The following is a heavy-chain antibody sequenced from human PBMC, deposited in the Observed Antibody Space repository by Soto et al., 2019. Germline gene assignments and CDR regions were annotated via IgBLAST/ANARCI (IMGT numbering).Heavy chain of an antibody. Sequence: EVQLLESGGGLVQPGGSLKLSCAVSGFTFTIYAMCWVRQAPGKELEWVSGINDDGDRTYYPDSVRGRFTISRDNSKNTLYLQMNSLGAEDTGVYYCAREEWTDRRPYLYSGMDVWGQGTTVTVSS. V-gene: IGHV3-23*01. CDR1: GFTFTIYA. D-gene: IGHD3-3*01. CDR3: AREEWTDRRPYLYSGMDV. J-gene: IGHJ6*02. CDR2: INDDGDRT.